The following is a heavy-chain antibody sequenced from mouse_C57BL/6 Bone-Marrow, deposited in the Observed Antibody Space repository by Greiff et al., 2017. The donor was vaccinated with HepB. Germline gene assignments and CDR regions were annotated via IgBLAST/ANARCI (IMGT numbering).Heavy chain of an antibody. CDR2: IDPSDSYT. D-gene: IGHD2-1*01. Sequence: QVHVKQSGAELVMPGASVKLSCKASGYTFTSYWMHWVKQRPGQGLEWIGEIDPSDSYTNYNQKFKGKSTLTVDKSSSTAYMQHSSLTSEDSAVYYCARGWEEGVYYGNYEAMDYWGQGTSVTVSS. CDR1: GYTFTSYW. V-gene: IGHV1-69*01. J-gene: IGHJ4*01. CDR3: ARGWEEGVYYGNYEAMDY.